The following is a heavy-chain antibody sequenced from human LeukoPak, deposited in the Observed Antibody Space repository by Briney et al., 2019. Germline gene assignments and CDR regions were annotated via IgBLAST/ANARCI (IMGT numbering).Heavy chain of an antibody. CDR3: ARGGVVRYHLFDP. D-gene: IGHD4-23*01. V-gene: IGHV4-31*03. CDR1: GGSIRSGGYC. Sequence: PSETLSLTCTVSGGSIRSGGYCWSWIRPYPGKGLEWFGYIYYSGSTYYNPSLKSRVTISVDTSKNQFSLKLSSVTAADTAVYYCARGGVVRYHLFDPWGQGTLVTVSS. CDR2: IYYSGST. J-gene: IGHJ5*02.